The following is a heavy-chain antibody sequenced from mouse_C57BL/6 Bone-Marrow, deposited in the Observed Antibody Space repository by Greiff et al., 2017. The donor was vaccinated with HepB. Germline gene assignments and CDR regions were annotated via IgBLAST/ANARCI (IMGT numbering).Heavy chain of an antibody. CDR1: GFTFSSYA. CDR2: ISSGGDYI. Sequence: DVQLQESGEGLVKPGGSLKLSCAASGFTFSSYAMSWVRQTPEKRLEWVAYISSGGDYIYYADTVKGRFTISRDNARNTLYLQMSSLKSEDTAMYYCTRGYYYGSRGAMDYWGQGTSVTVSS. J-gene: IGHJ4*01. D-gene: IGHD1-1*01. V-gene: IGHV5-9-1*02. CDR3: TRGYYYGSRGAMDY.